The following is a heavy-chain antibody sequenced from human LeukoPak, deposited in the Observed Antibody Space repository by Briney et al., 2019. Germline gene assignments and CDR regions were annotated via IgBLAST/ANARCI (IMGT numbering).Heavy chain of an antibody. Sequence: PGGSLRLSCATSGFTFSAYGMHWVRQAPGKGLEWVAFIRYDGVNKDHADSVKGRFTLSRDSSRNTLYLQMNSLRAEDTAVYYCAKDMGSHGSGSYYAFDIWGQGTMVTVSS. CDR2: IRYDGVNK. CDR3: AKDMGSHGSGSYYAFDI. CDR1: GFTFSAYG. D-gene: IGHD3-10*01. J-gene: IGHJ3*02. V-gene: IGHV3-30*02.